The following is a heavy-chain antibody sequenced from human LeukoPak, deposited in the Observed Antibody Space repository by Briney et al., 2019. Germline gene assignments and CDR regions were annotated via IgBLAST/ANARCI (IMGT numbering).Heavy chain of an antibody. Sequence: SVKVSCKASGGTFSSYAISWVRQPPGQGLEWMGGIIPIFGTANYAQKFQGRVTITTDESTSTAYMELSSLRSEDTAVYYCARGSGWDNYYYYMDVWGKGTTVTVSS. CDR3: ARGSGWDNYYYYMDV. CDR1: GGTFSSYA. CDR2: IIPIFGTA. V-gene: IGHV1-69*05. D-gene: IGHD6-19*01. J-gene: IGHJ6*03.